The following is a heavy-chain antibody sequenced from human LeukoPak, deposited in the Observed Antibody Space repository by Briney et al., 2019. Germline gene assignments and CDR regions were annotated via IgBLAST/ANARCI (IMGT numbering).Heavy chain of an antibody. CDR2: ISYSGST. V-gene: IGHV4-61*01. Sequence: SSETLSLTCTVSGGSISSSSYYWSWIRQPPGKGLEWIGYISYSGSTNYNPSLKSRVTISVDTSKNQFSLKLSSVTAADTAVYYCARDLVVVAATPGYGMDVWGQGTTVTVSS. CDR3: ARDLVVVAATPGYGMDV. D-gene: IGHD2-15*01. CDR1: GGSISSSSYY. J-gene: IGHJ6*02.